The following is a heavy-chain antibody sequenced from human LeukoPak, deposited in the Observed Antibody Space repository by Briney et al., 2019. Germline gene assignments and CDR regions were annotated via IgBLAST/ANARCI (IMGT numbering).Heavy chain of an antibody. J-gene: IGHJ4*02. CDR1: GFTFSTYV. CDR2: ISYDGSNK. V-gene: IGHV3-30*04. D-gene: IGHD3-10*01. CDR3: ANSVWFGELSSFGY. Sequence: GGSLRLSCAASGFTFSTYVIYWVRQAPGKGLEWVAVISYDGSNKYYADSVKGRFTISRDNSKNTLYLQMNSLRAEDTAVYYCANSVWFGELSSFGYWGQGTLVTVSS.